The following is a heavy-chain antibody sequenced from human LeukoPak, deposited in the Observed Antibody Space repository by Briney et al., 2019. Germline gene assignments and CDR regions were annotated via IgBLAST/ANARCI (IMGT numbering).Heavy chain of an antibody. CDR2: INHSGST. D-gene: IGHD2-21*02. V-gene: IGHV4-34*01. J-gene: IGHJ4*02. CDR3: AREAYCGGDCYSGFDY. CDR1: GGSFSGYY. Sequence: SETLSLTCAVYGGSFSGYYWSWIRQPPGKGLEWIGEINHSGSTNYNPSLKSRVTISIDTSKNQFSLKLSSVTAADAAVYYCAREAYCGGDCYSGFDYWGQGTLVTVSS.